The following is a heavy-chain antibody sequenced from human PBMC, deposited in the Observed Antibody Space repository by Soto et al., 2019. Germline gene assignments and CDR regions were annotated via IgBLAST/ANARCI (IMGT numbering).Heavy chain of an antibody. CDR3: AKDRQPDGIWTFDL. D-gene: IGHD3-9*01. CDR2: ISGSGGST. CDR1: GFTFSSYA. Sequence: GGSLRLSCAASGFTFSSYAMSWVRQAPGKGLEWVAAISGSGGSTYHADSVKGRFTISRDNSKSRVFLQMSSLRDEDTVVYYCAKDRQPDGIWTFDLWGQGTLVTVSS. V-gene: IGHV3-23*01. J-gene: IGHJ4*02.